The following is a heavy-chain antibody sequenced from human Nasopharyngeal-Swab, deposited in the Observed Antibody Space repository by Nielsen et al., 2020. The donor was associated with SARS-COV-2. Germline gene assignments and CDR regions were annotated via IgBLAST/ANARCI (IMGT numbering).Heavy chain of an antibody. V-gene: IGHV1-69*13. D-gene: IGHD6-6*01. Sequence: SVKVSCKTSGGTLTTYSIAWVRQAPGQGLEWMGRIFPLYGSVDYAQRFQGRVTITADESTNTAHMELSSLRSEDTAMYYCTRGIEYSSSSWFEYWGQGTLVTVSS. CDR3: TRGIEYSSSSWFEY. CDR1: GGTLTTYS. CDR2: IFPLYGSV. J-gene: IGHJ4*02.